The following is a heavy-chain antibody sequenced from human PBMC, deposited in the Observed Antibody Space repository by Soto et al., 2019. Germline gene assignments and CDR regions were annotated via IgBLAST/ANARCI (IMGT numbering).Heavy chain of an antibody. Sequence: QVQLVQSGAEVKKPGASVKVSCKASGYTFTSYDINWVRQATGQGLEWMGWMNPNSGNTGYAQKFQGRVTMTRNTSISTAYMELSSLRSEDTAVYYCKTFRDVDSIVLMVYAYPMDYWGQGTLVTVSS. D-gene: IGHD2-8*01. J-gene: IGHJ4*02. CDR1: GYTFTSYD. CDR2: MNPNSGNT. V-gene: IGHV1-8*01. CDR3: KTFRDVDSIVLMVYAYPMDY.